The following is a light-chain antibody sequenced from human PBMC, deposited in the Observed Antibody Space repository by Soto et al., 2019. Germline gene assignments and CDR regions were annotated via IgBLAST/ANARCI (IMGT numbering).Light chain of an antibody. Sequence: EIVMTQSPATLSVSPGERATLSCRARQTVSSKLAWYQLKPGQAPRLLIYGASTRATDIPARFSGSGSGTDCALTIGSLQSEDFAVYYCQQYNNLPPAFGQGTTVE. CDR2: GAS. CDR1: QTVSSK. CDR3: QQYNNLPPA. V-gene: IGKV3-15*01. J-gene: IGKJ1*01.